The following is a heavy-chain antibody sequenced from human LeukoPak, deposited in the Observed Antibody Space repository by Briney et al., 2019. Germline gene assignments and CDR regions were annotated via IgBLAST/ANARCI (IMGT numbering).Heavy chain of an antibody. CDR3: ARGVNYYDSSGYYLNWFDP. CDR1: GFTFSSYA. D-gene: IGHD3-22*01. CDR2: ISSNGGST. V-gene: IGHV3-64*01. J-gene: IGHJ5*02. Sequence: GGSLRLSCAASGFTFSSYAMHWVRQAPGKGLEYVSAISSNGGSTYYANSVKGRFTISRDNSKNTLYLQMGSLRAEDMTVYYCARGVNYYDSSGYYLNWFDPWGQGTLVTVSS.